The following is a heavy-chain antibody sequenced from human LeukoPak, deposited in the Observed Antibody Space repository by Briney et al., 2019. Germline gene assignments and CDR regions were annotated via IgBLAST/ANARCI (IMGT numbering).Heavy chain of an antibody. V-gene: IGHV1-2*02. J-gene: IGHJ4*02. CDR1: GYTFTGYY. CDR2: INPNSGGT. D-gene: IGHD3-10*01. CDR3: ARGGITMVRGVIISPPDDY. Sequence: ASVKVSCKASGYTFTGYYMHWVRQAPGQGLEWMGWINPNSGGTNYAQKFQGRVTMTRDTSISTAYMELIRLRSDDTAVYYCARGGITMVRGVIISPPDDYWGQGTLVTVSS.